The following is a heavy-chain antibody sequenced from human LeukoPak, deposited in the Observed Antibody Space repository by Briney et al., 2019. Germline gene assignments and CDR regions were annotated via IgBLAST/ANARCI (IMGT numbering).Heavy chain of an antibody. V-gene: IGHV5-51*01. CDR2: IYPGDSDT. CDR3: ARRLSYSSSWPFDY. Sequence: GESLKISCKGSGYSFTSYWIGWVRQMPGKGLEWMEIIYPGDSDTRYSPRFQGQVTISADKSISTAYLQWSSLKASDTAMYYCARRLSYSSSWPFDYWGQGTLVTVSS. D-gene: IGHD6-13*01. J-gene: IGHJ4*02. CDR1: GYSFTSYW.